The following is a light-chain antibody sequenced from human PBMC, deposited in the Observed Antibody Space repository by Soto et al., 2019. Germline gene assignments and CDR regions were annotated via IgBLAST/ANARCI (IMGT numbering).Light chain of an antibody. Sequence: QAVVTQSPSASGTPGQRVTISCSGSSSNIGSNTVNWYQQLPGTAPKLLIHANNQRPSGVPDRFSGSKSGTSASLAISWLQSEEADYYCAAWDDSLNGYVFGTGTKLTVL. CDR3: AAWDDSLNGYV. V-gene: IGLV1-44*01. J-gene: IGLJ1*01. CDR2: ANN. CDR1: SSNIGSNT.